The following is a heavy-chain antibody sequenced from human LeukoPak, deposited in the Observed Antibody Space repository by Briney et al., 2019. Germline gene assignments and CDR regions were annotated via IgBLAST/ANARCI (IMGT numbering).Heavy chain of an antibody. Sequence: SETLSLTCTVSGGSISSYYWSWIRQPPGKGLEWIGYIYYSGSTNYNPSLKSRVTISVDTSKNQFSLKLSSVTAADTAVYYCARLYYDSSGYFDYWGQGTLVTVSS. CDR1: GGSISSYY. V-gene: IGHV4-59*08. CDR2: IYYSGST. J-gene: IGHJ4*02. D-gene: IGHD3-22*01. CDR3: ARLYYDSSGYFDY.